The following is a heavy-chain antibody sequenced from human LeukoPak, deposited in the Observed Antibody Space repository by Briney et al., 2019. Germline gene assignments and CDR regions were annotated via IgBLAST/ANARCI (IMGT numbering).Heavy chain of an antibody. J-gene: IGHJ4*02. CDR3: ARVGEQLPYFDY. Sequence: PSETLSLTCTVSGGSISSSSYYWGWIRQPPGKGLEWIGSIYYSGSTYYNPSLKSRVTISVDMSKNQFSLKLSSVTAADTAVYYCARVGEQLPYFDYWGQGTLVTVSS. CDR1: GGSISSSSYY. V-gene: IGHV4-39*07. CDR2: IYYSGST. D-gene: IGHD3-10*01.